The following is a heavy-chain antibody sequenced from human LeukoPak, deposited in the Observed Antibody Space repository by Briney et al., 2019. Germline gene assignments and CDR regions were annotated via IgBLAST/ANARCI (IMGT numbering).Heavy chain of an antibody. J-gene: IGHJ3*02. CDR1: GGSISRYY. V-gene: IGHV4-59*01. Sequence: SETLSLTCTVSGGSISRYYWSWIRQSPGKGLEWIGYIYYTGSTNYNPSLESRVTISVDTSRKQLSLKLSSVTAADTAVYYCARDRRESSKPNDALDIWGQGTMVTVSS. CDR3: ARDRRESSKPNDALDI. CDR2: IYYTGST. D-gene: IGHD4-11*01.